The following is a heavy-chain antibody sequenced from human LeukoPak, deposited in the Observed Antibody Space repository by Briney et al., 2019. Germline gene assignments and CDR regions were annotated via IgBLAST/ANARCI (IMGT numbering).Heavy chain of an antibody. CDR1: GSTFTSYS. J-gene: IGHJ4*02. D-gene: IGHD3-10*01. V-gene: IGHV1-46*01. CDR3: ATNYCGSGTYYSPLLFSFDY. Sequence: ASVKVSCKASGSTFTSYSIHRVRQAPGQGLEWMGIINTIGGSTSYAQIFQGRVTMTRDTSTSTVYMELSSLRSEDTAVYYCATNYCGSGTYYSPLLFSFDYWGQGTMVTVCS. CDR2: INTIGGST.